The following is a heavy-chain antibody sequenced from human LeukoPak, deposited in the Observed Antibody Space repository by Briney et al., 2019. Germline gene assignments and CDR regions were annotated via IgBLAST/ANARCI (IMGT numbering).Heavy chain of an antibody. D-gene: IGHD1-7*01. CDR3: VRGVGVSRFNYLDP. J-gene: IGHJ5*02. V-gene: IGHV3-33*01. Sequence: PGGSLRLSCAASGLTFSSFGMHWVRQAPGKGLEWVAVIWYDASNKYYADSVKGRFTISRDNSKNTLYLQMNSLRDDDTAVYYCVRGVGVSRFNYLDPWGQGTLVIVSS. CDR2: IWYDASNK. CDR1: GLTFSSFG.